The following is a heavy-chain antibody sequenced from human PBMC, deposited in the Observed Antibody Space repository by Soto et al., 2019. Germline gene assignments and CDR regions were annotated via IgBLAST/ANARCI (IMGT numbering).Heavy chain of an antibody. CDR2: INPNSGGT. V-gene: IGHV1-2*04. CDR1: GYTFTGYY. Sequence: VKVSCKASGYTFTGYYMHWVRQAPGQGLEWMGWINPNSGGTNYAQKFQGWVTMTRDTSISTAYMELSRLRSDDTAVYYCARGDRDPGDYYYYMDVWGKGTTVTVSS. CDR3: ARGDRDPGDYYYYMDV. J-gene: IGHJ6*03.